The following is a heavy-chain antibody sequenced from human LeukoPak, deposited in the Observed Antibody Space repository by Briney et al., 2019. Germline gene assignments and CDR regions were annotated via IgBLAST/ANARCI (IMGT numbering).Heavy chain of an antibody. CDR2: ISRTGNSI. Sequence: PGGSLRLSCAASGFTLSSYEMNWVRLAPGKGLEWISYISRTGNSIYYADSVKGRFTISRDNAKNSLYLQMNSLRAEDTAVYYCASRYCSGGSCSWKNWFDPWGQGTLVTVSS. D-gene: IGHD2-15*01. CDR1: GFTLSSYE. CDR3: ASRYCSGGSCSWKNWFDP. J-gene: IGHJ5*02. V-gene: IGHV3-48*03.